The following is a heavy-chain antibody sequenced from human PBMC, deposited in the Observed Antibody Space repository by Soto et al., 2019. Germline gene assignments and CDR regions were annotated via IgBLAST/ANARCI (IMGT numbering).Heavy chain of an antibody. D-gene: IGHD3-22*01. Sequence: GGSLRLSCAASGFTFSSYAMHWVRQAPGKGLEWVAVISYDGSNKYYADSVKGRFTISRDNSKNTLYLQMNSLRAEDTAVYYCARSITMIVDYWGQGTLVTVSS. CDR2: ISYDGSNK. CDR1: GFTFSSYA. CDR3: ARSITMIVDY. V-gene: IGHV3-30-3*01. J-gene: IGHJ4*02.